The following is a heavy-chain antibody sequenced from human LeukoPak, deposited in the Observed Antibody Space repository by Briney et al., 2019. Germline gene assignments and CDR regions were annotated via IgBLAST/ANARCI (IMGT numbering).Heavy chain of an antibody. CDR1: GYTFASDY. J-gene: IGHJ4*02. V-gene: IGHV1-2*02. D-gene: IGHD6-13*01. Sequence: ASVKVSFKASGYTFASDYIHWERQFPGQALEWMGCINPNSGGTNYAQKFQGRVTMTRDTSFTTAYMELRRLTSVDTAVYYCARGFSSWYLSPYYLEYCGQGTPVTVSS. CDR3: ARGFSSWYLSPYYLEY. CDR2: INPNSGGT.